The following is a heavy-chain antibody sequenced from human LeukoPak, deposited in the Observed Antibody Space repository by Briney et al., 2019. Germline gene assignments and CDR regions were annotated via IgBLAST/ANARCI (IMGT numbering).Heavy chain of an antibody. V-gene: IGHV3-30-3*01. Sequence: GGSLRLSCAASGFTFSSYAMHWVRQAPGKGLEWVAVISYDGSNKYYADSVKGRFTISRDNSKNTLYLQMNSLRAEDTAVYYCARERNGITGTIPFDYWGQGTLVTVSS. D-gene: IGHD1-20*01. J-gene: IGHJ4*02. CDR1: GFTFSSYA. CDR2: ISYDGSNK. CDR3: ARERNGITGTIPFDY.